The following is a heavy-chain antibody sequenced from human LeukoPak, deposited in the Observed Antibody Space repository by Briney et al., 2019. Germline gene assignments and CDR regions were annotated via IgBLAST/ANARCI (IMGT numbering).Heavy chain of an antibody. Sequence: SETLSLTCTVSGGSISSYYWSWIRQPPGKGLEWIGYIYYSGSTNYNPSLKSRVTISVDTSKNQFSLKLSSVTAADTAVYYCARESGFAGFDPWGQGTLVTVSS. CDR1: GGSISSYY. CDR2: IYYSGST. J-gene: IGHJ5*02. CDR3: ARESGFAGFDP. V-gene: IGHV4-59*01. D-gene: IGHD3-9*01.